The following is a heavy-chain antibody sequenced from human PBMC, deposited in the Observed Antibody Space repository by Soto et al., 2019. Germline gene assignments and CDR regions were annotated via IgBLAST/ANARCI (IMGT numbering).Heavy chain of an antibody. CDR1: GGTFSSYA. CDR3: ARGCSSTSCYRSWFDP. Sequence: QVQLVQSGAEVKKPGSPVKVSCKASGGTFSSYAISWVRQAPGQGLEWMGGIIPIFGTANYAQKFQGRVTITADKSTSTAYMELSSLRSEDTAVYYCARGCSSTSCYRSWFDPWGQGTLVTVSS. CDR2: IIPIFGTA. J-gene: IGHJ5*02. D-gene: IGHD2-2*02. V-gene: IGHV1-69*06.